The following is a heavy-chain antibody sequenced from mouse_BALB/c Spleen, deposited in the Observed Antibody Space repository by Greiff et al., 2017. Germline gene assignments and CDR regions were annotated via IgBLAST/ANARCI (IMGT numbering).Heavy chain of an antibody. CDR3: TRGNYYGRGPHY. D-gene: IGHD1-1*01. J-gene: IGHJ2*01. V-gene: IGHV1S81*02. CDR1: GYTFTSYY. Sequence: QVHVKQSGAELVKPGASVKLSCKASGYTFTSYYMYWVKQRPGQGLEWIGEINPSNGGTNFNEKFKSKATLTVDKSSSTAYMQLSSLTSEDSAVYYCTRGNYYGRGPHYWGQGTTLTVSS. CDR2: INPSNGGT.